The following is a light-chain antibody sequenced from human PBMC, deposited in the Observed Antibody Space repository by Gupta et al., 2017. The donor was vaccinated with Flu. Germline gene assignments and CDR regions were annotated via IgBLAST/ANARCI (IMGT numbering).Light chain of an antibody. J-gene: IGKJ2*03. V-gene: IGKV1-5*03. CDR3: YQYNTYRRYS. CDR1: ESISPW. Sequence: DNQMTPSPSTLSASVGVRVTITCRPSESISPWLSWYQWKPGRAPKLLLFKTSFLDSGVPSRFCGSGSGTEFTLTISSLQSDDFGTFFCYQYNTYRRYSFGPGTKVEIK. CDR2: KTS.